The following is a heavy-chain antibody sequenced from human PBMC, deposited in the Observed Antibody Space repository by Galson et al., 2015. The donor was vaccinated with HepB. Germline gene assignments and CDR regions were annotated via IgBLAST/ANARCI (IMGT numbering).Heavy chain of an antibody. V-gene: IGHV7-4-1*02. J-gene: IGHJ4*02. CDR1: GYTFTSYA. Sequence: SVKVSCKASGYTFTSYAMNWVRQAPGQGLEWMGWINTNTGNPTYAQGFTGRFVFSLDTSVSTAYLQISSLKAEDTAVYYCARGAPILTAAGTYYFDYWGQGTLVTVSS. CDR2: INTNTGNP. D-gene: IGHD6-13*01. CDR3: ARGAPILTAAGTYYFDY.